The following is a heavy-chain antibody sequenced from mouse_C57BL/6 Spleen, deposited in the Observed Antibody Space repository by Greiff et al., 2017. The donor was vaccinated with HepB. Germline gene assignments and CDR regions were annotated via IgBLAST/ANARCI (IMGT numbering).Heavy chain of an antibody. J-gene: IGHJ1*03. D-gene: IGHD1-1*01. Sequence: QVQLKQPGAELVRPGSSVKLSCKASGYTFTSYWMHWVKQRPIQGLEWIGNIDPSDSETHYNQKFKDKATLTVDKSSSTAYMQLSSLTSEDSAVYCCARSTVVADFDVWGTGTTVTVSS. CDR1: GYTFTSYW. CDR3: ARSTVVADFDV. V-gene: IGHV1-52*01. CDR2: IDPSDSET.